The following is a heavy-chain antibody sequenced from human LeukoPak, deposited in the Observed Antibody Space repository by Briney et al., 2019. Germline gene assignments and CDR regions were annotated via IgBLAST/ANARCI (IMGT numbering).Heavy chain of an antibody. CDR2: ITANGVRT. J-gene: IGHJ4*02. V-gene: IGHV3-23*01. CDR3: AKDAVAPGSGGDYFDY. CDR1: GFTFSSNA. Sequence: GGSQRLSCAASGFTFSSNAMTWVRQAPGKGLEWVSVITANGVRTYYADSVKGRFTISRDNSKNTLSLQMNSLRADDTAVYYCAKDAVAPGSGGDYFDYWGQGTLVTVSS. D-gene: IGHD3-10*01.